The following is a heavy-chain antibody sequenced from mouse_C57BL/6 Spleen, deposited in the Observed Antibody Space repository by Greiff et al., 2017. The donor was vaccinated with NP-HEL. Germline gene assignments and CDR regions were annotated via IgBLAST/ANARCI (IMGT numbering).Heavy chain of an antibody. V-gene: IGHV14-4*01. CDR2: IDPENGDT. J-gene: IGHJ2*01. CDR1: GFNIKDDY. Sequence: VQLKQSGAELARPGASVKLSCTASGFNIKDDYMHWVKQRPEQGLEWIGWIDPENGDTEYASKFQGKATITADTSSNTAYLQLSSLTSEDTAVYYCTSTEGSYWGQGTTLTVSS. D-gene: IGHD1-1*01. CDR3: TSTEGSY.